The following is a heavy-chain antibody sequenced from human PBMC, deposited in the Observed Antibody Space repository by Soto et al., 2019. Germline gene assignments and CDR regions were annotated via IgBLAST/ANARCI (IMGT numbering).Heavy chain of an antibody. V-gene: IGHV3-30-3*01. D-gene: IGHD3-16*01. CDR1: GFTFSSYA. CDR3: ARDLRLGSYYYYYYGMDV. J-gene: IGHJ6*02. Sequence: GGSLRLSCAASGFTFSSYAMHWVRQAPGKGLEWVAVISYDGSNKYYADSVKGRFTISRDNSKNTLYLQMNSLRAEDTAVYYCARDLRLGSYYYYYYGMDVWGQGTTVTVSS. CDR2: ISYDGSNK.